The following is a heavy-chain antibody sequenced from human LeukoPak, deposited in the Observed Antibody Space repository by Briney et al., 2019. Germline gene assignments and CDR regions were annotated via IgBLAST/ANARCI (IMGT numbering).Heavy chain of an antibody. CDR3: AKAVVRGVIGFFDY. CDR2: ISGSGGST. V-gene: IGHV3-23*01. Sequence: GGSLRLSCAASGFTFSSYGMSWVRQAPGKGLEWVSAISGSGGSTYYADSVKGRFTISRDNSKNTLYLQMNSLRAEDTAVYYCAKAVVRGVIGFFDYWGQGTLVTVSS. D-gene: IGHD3-10*01. CDR1: GFTFSSYG. J-gene: IGHJ4*02.